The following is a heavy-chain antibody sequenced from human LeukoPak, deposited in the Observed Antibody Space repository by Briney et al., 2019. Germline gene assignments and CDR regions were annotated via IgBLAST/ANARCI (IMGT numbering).Heavy chain of an antibody. D-gene: IGHD5-24*01. CDR3: ARGGKMATTNFDY. CDR1: GFTFSSYW. Sequence: GGSLRLSCAASGFTFSSYWMHWVRQAPGKGLVWVSRINSDDSSTNYADSVRGRFTISRDNSNNTLYLQMNSLRAEDTAVYYCARGGKMATTNFDYWGQGTLVTVSS. CDR2: INSDDSST. J-gene: IGHJ4*02. V-gene: IGHV3-74*01.